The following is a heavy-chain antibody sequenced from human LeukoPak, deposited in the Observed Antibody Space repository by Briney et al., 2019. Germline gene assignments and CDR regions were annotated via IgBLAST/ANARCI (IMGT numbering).Heavy chain of an antibody. V-gene: IGHV4-39*07. CDR1: GGYINTRSYY. CDR2: IYHSGST. Sequence: SETLSLTCSASGGYINTRSYYWGWIRQPPGKGLEWIGSIYHSGSTYYNPSLKSRVTISVDTSKNQFSLKLSSVTAADTAVYYCAKSLYGSGSYYNWFDPWGQGTLVTVSS. D-gene: IGHD3-10*01. CDR3: AKSLYGSGSYYNWFDP. J-gene: IGHJ5*02.